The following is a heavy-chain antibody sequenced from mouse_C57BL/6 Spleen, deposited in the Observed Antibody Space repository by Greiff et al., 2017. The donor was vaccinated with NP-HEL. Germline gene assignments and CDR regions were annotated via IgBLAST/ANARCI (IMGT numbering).Heavy chain of an antibody. CDR3: ARPDYSNLCFAY. V-gene: IGHV1-80*01. J-gene: IGHJ3*01. Sequence: VQLQQSGAELVKPGASVKISCKASGYAFSSYWMNWVKQRPGKGLEWIGQIYPGDGDTNYNGKFKGKATLTADKSSSTAYMQLSSLTSEDSAVYFCARPDYSNLCFAYWGQGTLVTVSA. D-gene: IGHD2-5*01. CDR1: GYAFSSYW. CDR2: IYPGDGDT.